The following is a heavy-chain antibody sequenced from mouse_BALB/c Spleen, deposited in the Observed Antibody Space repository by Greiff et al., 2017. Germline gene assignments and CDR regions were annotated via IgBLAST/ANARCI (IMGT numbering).Heavy chain of an antibody. V-gene: IGHV1-15*01. Sequence: QVQLQQSGAELVRPGASVTLSCKASGYTFTDYEMHWVKQTPVHGLEWIGAIDPETGGTAYNQKFKGKATLTADKSSSTAYMELRSLTSEDSAVYYCTRVNMITTRYFDYWGQGTTLTVSS. J-gene: IGHJ2*01. CDR1: GYTFTDYE. CDR2: IDPETGGT. CDR3: TRVNMITTRYFDY. D-gene: IGHD2-4*01.